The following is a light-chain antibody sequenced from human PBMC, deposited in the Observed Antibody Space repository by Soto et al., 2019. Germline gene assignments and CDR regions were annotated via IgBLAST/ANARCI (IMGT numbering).Light chain of an antibody. V-gene: IGLV7-46*01. CDR3: LLSYGPYWV. CDR2: DTN. J-gene: IGLJ3*02. CDR1: AGPVTSGHY. Sequence: QTVVTQEPSLTVSPGGTVTLTCGCSAGPVTSGHYPYWLQQKPGQAPRTLIYDTNNKHSWTPARFSGSLLGGKAALTLSGAQPEDEADYYCLLSYGPYWVFGGGTKLTVL.